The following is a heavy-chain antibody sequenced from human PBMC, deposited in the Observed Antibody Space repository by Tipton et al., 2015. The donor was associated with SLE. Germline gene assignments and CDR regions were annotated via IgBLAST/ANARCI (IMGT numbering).Heavy chain of an antibody. CDR2: ISYDGAYK. D-gene: IGHD4-23*01. J-gene: IGHJ4*02. V-gene: IGHV3-30*18. Sequence: RSLRLSCAASTFSFSTYDMHWVRQAPGKGLEWVAVISYDGAYKNYGDSVKGRFTISRDNSKNTLFLQMNSLRPEDTAVYFCAKEGGNPYCLDYWGQGTLVTVSS. CDR1: TFSFSTYD. CDR3: AKEGGNPYCLDY.